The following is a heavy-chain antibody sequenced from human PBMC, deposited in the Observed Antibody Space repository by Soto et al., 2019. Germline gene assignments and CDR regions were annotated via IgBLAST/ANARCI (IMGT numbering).Heavy chain of an antibody. Sequence: GASVKVSCKASGGTFRSYAISWVRQAPGQGVEWMGGIIPIFGTANYAQKFQGRVTITADESTSTAYMELSSLRSEDTAVYYCARDAWGGWTSRYYYGMDVWGQGTTVTVSS. V-gene: IGHV1-69*01. J-gene: IGHJ6*02. D-gene: IGHD3-3*01. CDR2: IIPIFGTA. CDR1: GGTFRSYA. CDR3: ARDAWGGWTSRYYYGMDV.